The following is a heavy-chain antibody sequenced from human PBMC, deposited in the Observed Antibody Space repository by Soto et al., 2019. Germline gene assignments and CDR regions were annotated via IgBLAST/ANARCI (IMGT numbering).Heavy chain of an antibody. J-gene: IGHJ2*01. CDR3: ARGGWGSYWYFDL. Sequence: SETLSLTCAISGDSVSSNSAAWNWIRQSPSRGLEWLGRTYYRSKWYNDYAVSVKNRITINPDTSKNQFSLQLNSVTTEDTAGDYCARGGWGSYWYFDLWGRGTLVTVSS. CDR1: GDSVSSNSAA. V-gene: IGHV6-1*01. D-gene: IGHD3-16*01. CDR2: TYYRSKWYN.